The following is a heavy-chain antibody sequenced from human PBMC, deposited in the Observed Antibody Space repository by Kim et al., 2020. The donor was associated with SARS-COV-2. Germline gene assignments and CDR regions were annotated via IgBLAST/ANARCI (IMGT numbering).Heavy chain of an antibody. CDR1: GFTFNNAW. CDR2: IKSKTDGGTT. CDR3: TTAYYGSGSPGEYFQH. D-gene: IGHD3-10*01. J-gene: IGHJ1*01. Sequence: GGSLRLSCAASGFTFNNAWMSWVRQAPGKGLEWVGRIKSKTDGGTTDYAAPVKGRFTISRDDSKNTLYLQMNSLKTEDTAVYYCTTAYYGSGSPGEYFQHWGQGTLVTVSS. V-gene: IGHV3-15*01.